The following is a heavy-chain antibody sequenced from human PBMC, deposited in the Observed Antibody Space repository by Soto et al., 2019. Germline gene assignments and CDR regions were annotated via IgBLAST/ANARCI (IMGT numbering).Heavy chain of an antibody. V-gene: IGHV4-4*02. CDR1: GVSIDSGYW. J-gene: IGHJ4*02. CDR2: MSHGGST. D-gene: IGHD6-19*01. Sequence: QVQLQESGPGLVKPSGTLSLKPSGTLSLTCGVSGVSIDSGYWWGRVRQPPGKDLEWLGDMSHGGSTNYNPSLKRRVTILLDKSKNQFSLSLSFMTAADTATYYCARSFGWYAFDSWGQGILVTVSS. CDR3: ARSFGWYAFDS.